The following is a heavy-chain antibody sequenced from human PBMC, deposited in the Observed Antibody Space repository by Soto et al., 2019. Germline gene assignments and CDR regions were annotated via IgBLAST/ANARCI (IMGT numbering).Heavy chain of an antibody. V-gene: IGHV1-8*01. J-gene: IGHJ6*03. CDR1: GYTFTSYD. D-gene: IGHD5-12*01. CDR2: MSPNSGNT. CDR3: ARGLGVATSNSFYYYMDV. Sequence: QVQLEQSGAEVKQPGASVKVSCKASGYTFTSYDINWVRQAPGQGLEWMGWMSPNSGNTNYAQKFQGRVTMTTSTSISTAFMELSSLRPADTAVYYCARGLGVATSNSFYYYMDVWGEGTTVIVSS.